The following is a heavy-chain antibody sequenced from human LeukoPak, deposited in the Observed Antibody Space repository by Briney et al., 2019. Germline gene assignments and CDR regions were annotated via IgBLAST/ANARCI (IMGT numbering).Heavy chain of an antibody. CDR2: INKDGTAL. D-gene: IGHD2-21*01. CDR1: GFTFSNYW. CDR3: ARDLGYFALDF. Sequence: GGSLRLSCVVSGFTFSNYWMNWVRQAPGKGLEWVAIINKDGTALYYVDSVRGRFTISRDNAKNSLYLQMSSLRAEDTAVYYCARDLGYFALDFWGQGALVTVSS. V-gene: IGHV3-7*01. J-gene: IGHJ4*02.